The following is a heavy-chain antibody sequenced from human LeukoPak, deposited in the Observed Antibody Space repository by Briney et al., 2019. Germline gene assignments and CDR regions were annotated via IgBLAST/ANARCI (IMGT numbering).Heavy chain of an antibody. CDR3: ARRAGAYSHPYDY. CDR1: GFTFSNYG. CDR2: LSGSGGRT. V-gene: IGHV3-23*01. Sequence: GGSLRLSCAASGFTFSNYGMSWVRQAPGKGLEWVSALSGSGGRTYYSDSVKGRFTISRDNSKNTLYLQMNSLRAEDTAVYYRARRAGAYSHPYDYWGQGTLVTVSS. D-gene: IGHD4/OR15-4a*01. J-gene: IGHJ4*02.